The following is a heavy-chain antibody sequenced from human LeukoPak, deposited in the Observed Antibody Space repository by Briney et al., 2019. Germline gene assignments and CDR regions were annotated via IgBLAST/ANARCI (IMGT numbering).Heavy chain of an antibody. CDR3: AVGGGRDY. V-gene: IGHV3-30*19. D-gene: IGHD1-26*01. CDR2: ISYDGSDK. Sequence: GGSLRLSCAASGFTFSSYGMHWVRQAPGKGLEWVAVISYDGSDKYYADSVKGRFTISRDNSKNTLYLQMNSLRAEDTAVYYCAVGGGRDYWGQGTLVTVSS. CDR1: GFTFSSYG. J-gene: IGHJ4*02.